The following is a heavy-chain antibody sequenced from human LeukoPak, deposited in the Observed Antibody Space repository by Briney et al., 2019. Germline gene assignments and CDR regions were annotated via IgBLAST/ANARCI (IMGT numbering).Heavy chain of an antibody. CDR3: ATCIVVVPAATVETWFDP. J-gene: IGHJ5*02. V-gene: IGHV4-34*01. CDR1: GGSFSGYY. D-gene: IGHD2-2*01. Sequence: SETLSLTCAVYGGSFSGYYWSWIRQPPGKGLEWIGEINHSGSTNYNPSLKSRVTISVDTSKNQLSLKLSSVTAADTAVYYCATCIVVVPAATVETWFDPWGQGTLVTVSS. CDR2: INHSGST.